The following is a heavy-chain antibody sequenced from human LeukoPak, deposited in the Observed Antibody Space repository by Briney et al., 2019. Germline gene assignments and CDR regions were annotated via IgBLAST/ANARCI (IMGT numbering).Heavy chain of an antibody. CDR2: ISSSSSYI. D-gene: IGHD3-22*01. CDR3: ARDSSGYYVNWFDP. Sequence: PGGSLRLSCAASGFTFSSYSMNWVRQAPGKGLEWVSSISSSSSYIYYADSVKGRFTISRDNAKNSLYLQMNSLRAEDTAVYYFARDSSGYYVNWFDPWGQGTLVTVSS. J-gene: IGHJ5*02. V-gene: IGHV3-21*01. CDR1: GFTFSSYS.